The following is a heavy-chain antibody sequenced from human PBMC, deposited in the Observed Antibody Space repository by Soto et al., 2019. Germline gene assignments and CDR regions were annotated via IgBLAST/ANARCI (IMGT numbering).Heavy chain of an antibody. J-gene: IGHJ4*02. CDR1: GFTFSSYA. Sequence: GGSLRLSCAASGFTFSSYAMSWVRQAPGKGLEWVSAISGSGGSTYYADSVKGRFTISRDNSKNTLYLQMNSLRAEDTAVYYCAIDPIVAVAAEIIYINWGEGPLVTVSS. CDR2: ISGSGGST. V-gene: IGHV3-23*01. CDR3: AIDPIVAVAAEIIYIN. D-gene: IGHD2-21*02.